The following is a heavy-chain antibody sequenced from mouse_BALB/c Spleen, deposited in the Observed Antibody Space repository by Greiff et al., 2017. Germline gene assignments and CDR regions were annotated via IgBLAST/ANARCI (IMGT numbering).Heavy chain of an antibody. CDR2: ISSGGGST. Sequence: EVKVVESGGGLVKPGGSLKLSCAASGFAFSSYDMSWVRQTPEKRLEWVAYISSGGGSTYYPDTVKGRFTISRDNAKNTLYLQMSSLKSEDTAMYYCARHLDGYLYYFDYWGQGTTLTVSS. CDR3: ARHLDGYLYYFDY. D-gene: IGHD2-3*01. J-gene: IGHJ2*01. V-gene: IGHV5-12-1*01. CDR1: GFAFSSYD.